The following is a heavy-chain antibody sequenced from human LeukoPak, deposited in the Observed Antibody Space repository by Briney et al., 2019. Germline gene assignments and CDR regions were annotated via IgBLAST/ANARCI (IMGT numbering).Heavy chain of an antibody. Sequence: GGSLRLSCAASGFTFDDYAMHWVRQAPGKGLEWASGISWNSGSIGYADSVKGRFTISRDNAKNSLYLQMNSLRAEDTALYYCAKDTAGYCSGGSCYPHYYYYGMDVWGQGTTVTVSS. CDR3: AKDTAGYCSGGSCYPHYYYYGMDV. CDR1: GFTFDDYA. V-gene: IGHV3-9*01. J-gene: IGHJ6*02. CDR2: ISWNSGSI. D-gene: IGHD2-15*01.